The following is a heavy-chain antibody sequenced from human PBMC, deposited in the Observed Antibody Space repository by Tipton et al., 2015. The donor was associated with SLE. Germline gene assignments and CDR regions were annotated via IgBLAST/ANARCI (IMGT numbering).Heavy chain of an antibody. D-gene: IGHD5-12*01. J-gene: IGHJ4*02. CDR1: GYTLSEIS. V-gene: IGHV1-24*01. CDR2: FDPEDGET. Sequence: QLVQSGAEVKKPGASVNVTCTVSGYTLSEISMQWVRQAPGKGLEWMGGFDPEDGETVYAQIFQGRVTMTEDTSTDTAFMELRCLRSEVTAVYFCATKRSHRSGCDLGYYFDYCGLGTLVIVSS. CDR3: ATKRSHRSGCDLGYYFDY.